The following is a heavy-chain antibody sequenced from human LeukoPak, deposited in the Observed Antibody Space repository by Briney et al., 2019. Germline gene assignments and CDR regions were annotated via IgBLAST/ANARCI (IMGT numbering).Heavy chain of an antibody. CDR1: GYAFTRHY. V-gene: IGHV1-46*01. D-gene: IGHD6-13*01. J-gene: IGHJ4*02. CDR2: INPSGSST. CDR3: ARDYARYSSSQNPD. Sequence: GASVKVSCKGSGYAFTRHYMHWVRQAPGQGLEWMGLINPSGSSTIYAQKFQGRVTITADESTSTAYMELSSLRSEDTAVYYCARDYARYSSSQNPDWGQGTRVTVSS.